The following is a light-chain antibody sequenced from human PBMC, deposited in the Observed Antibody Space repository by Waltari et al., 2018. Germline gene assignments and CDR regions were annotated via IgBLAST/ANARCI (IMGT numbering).Light chain of an antibody. CDR1: QGISSY. CDR2: AAS. J-gene: IGKJ3*01. Sequence: IRLTQSPSSSPSSTGHRVTITCRASQGISSYLAWYQQKPGKAPKLLIYAASTLQSGVPSRFSGSGSGTDFTLTISCLQSEDFATYYCQQYYSYPLTFGPGTKVDIK. V-gene: IGKV1-8*01. CDR3: QQYYSYPLT.